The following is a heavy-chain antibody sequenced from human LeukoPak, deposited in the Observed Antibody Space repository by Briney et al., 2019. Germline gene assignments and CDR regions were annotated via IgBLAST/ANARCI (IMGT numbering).Heavy chain of an antibody. J-gene: IGHJ6*02. Sequence: ASVKVSCKASGYTFTSYGISWVRQAPGQGLEWMGWISAYNGNTNYAQKFQGRVTMTTDTSTSTAYMELRSLRSDDTAVYYCARVDTMIVVVITNYYYGMDVWGQGTTVTVSS. V-gene: IGHV1-18*01. CDR1: GYTFTSYG. CDR2: ISAYNGNT. D-gene: IGHD3-22*01. CDR3: ARVDTMIVVVITNYYYGMDV.